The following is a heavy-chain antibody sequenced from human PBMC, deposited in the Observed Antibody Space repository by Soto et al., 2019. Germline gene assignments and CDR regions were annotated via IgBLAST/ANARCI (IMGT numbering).Heavy chain of an antibody. CDR1: GYTFTSYG. J-gene: IGHJ6*03. CDR2: ISAYNGNT. CDR3: ARVPYYYYYMDV. Sequence: ASEKVSCKASGYTFTSYGISWVRQAPGQGLEWMGWISAYNGNTNYAQKLQGRVTMTTDTSTSTAYMELRSLRSDDTAVYYCARVPYYYYYMDVWGKGTTVTVSS. V-gene: IGHV1-18*01.